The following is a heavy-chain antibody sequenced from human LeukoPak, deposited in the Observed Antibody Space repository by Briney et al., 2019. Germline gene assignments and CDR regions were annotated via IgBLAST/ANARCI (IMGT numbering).Heavy chain of an antibody. Sequence: SETLSLTCTVSGYSISSDYYWGWIRQPPGKGLEWIGSIYHSGGTYYNPPLKSRVTISVDTSKNQFSLNLSSVTAADTAVYYCAREANWNNFDYWGQGTLVTVSS. J-gene: IGHJ4*02. D-gene: IGHD1/OR15-1a*01. CDR2: IYHSGGT. V-gene: IGHV4-38-2*02. CDR1: GYSISSDYY. CDR3: AREANWNNFDY.